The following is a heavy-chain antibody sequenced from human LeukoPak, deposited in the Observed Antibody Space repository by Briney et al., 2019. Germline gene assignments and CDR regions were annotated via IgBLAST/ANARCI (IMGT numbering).Heavy chain of an antibody. D-gene: IGHD3-3*01. CDR2: ISSSGSTI. J-gene: IGHJ4*02. V-gene: IGHV3-48*03. CDR3: ARENTIFGVVTGYYFDY. CDR1: GFTFSSYE. Sequence: QPGGPLRLSCAASGFTFSSYEMNWVRQAPGKVLEWVSYISSSGSTIYYADSVKGRFTISRDNAKNSLYLQMNSLRAEDTAVYYCARENTIFGVVTGYYFDYWGQGTLVTVSS.